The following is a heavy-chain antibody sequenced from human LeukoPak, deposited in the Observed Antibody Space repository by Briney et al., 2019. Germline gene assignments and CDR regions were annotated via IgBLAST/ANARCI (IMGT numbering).Heavy chain of an antibody. V-gene: IGHV3-48*03. J-gene: IGHJ4*02. CDR3: ARSGGYYDY. CDR1: GFTFSSYE. Sequence: GGSLRLSCAASGFTFSSYEMNWVRQAPGKGLEWISYISTSGSTIYYADSVKGRFTVSRDNSKNSLYLQMNSLRAEDTAVYYCARSGGYYDYWGQGTLVSVSS. CDR2: ISTSGSTI. D-gene: IGHD4-23*01.